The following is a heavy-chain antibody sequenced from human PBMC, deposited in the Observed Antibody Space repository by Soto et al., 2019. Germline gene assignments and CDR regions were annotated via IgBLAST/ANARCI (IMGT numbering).Heavy chain of an antibody. CDR2: IWYDGSNK. V-gene: IGHV3-33*01. CDR1: GFTFSSYG. D-gene: IGHD6-19*01. J-gene: IGHJ6*02. CDR3: ARSAHSSGWYPLTGYYGMDV. Sequence: QVPLVESGGGVVQPGRSLRLSCAASGFTFSSYGMHWVRQAPGKGLEWVAVIWYDGSNKYYADSVKGRFTISRDNSKNTLYLQMNSLRAEDTAVYYCARSAHSSGWYPLTGYYGMDVWGQGTTVTVSS.